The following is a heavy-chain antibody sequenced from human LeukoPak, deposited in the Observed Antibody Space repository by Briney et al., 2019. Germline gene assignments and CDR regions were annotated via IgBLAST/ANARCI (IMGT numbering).Heavy chain of an antibody. CDR2: TSYSEGT. Sequence: SETLSLTCTVSGGSVSRGGYYWNWIRQHPGKGLEWIGFTSYSEGTYYNPSLMSRITISVDRSQNQFSLKMRDVTAADTAVYFCATADWEAFYFDSWGQGALVAVSS. V-gene: IGHV4-31*03. CDR1: GGSVSRGGYY. J-gene: IGHJ4*02. D-gene: IGHD1-26*01. CDR3: ATADWEAFYFDS.